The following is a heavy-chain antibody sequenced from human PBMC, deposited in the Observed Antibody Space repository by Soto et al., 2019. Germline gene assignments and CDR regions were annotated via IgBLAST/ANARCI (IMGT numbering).Heavy chain of an antibody. CDR2: ISYDGSNK. CDR1: GFTFSSYG. V-gene: IGHV3-30*18. D-gene: IGHD6-13*01. J-gene: IGHJ5*02. CDR3: AKDKAGIAAAGAVFDP. Sequence: QVQLVESGGGVVQPGRSLRLSCAASGFTFSSYGMHWVRQAPGKGLEWVAVISYDGSNKYYADSVKGRFTISRDNSKNTLYLQMNSLGAEDTAVYYCAKDKAGIAAAGAVFDPWGQGTLVTVSS.